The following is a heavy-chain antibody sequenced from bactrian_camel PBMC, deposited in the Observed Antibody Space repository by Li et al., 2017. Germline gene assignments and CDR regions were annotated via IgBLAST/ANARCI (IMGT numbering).Heavy chain of an antibody. Sequence: HVQLVESGGGSVQAGGSPRLSCAAASYTFSGNCMAWFRQAPGKEREGVAVIYTGDGSTYYADSVKGRFIISKDDAKNTLLLQMVNLEPEDTATYYCAARLRPPPHSCQYDDYTALGNYWGQGTQVTVS. CDR1: SYTFSGNC. CDR3: AARLRPPPHSCQYDDYTALGNY. CDR2: IYTGDGST. V-gene: IGHV3S1*01. D-gene: IGHD4*01. J-gene: IGHJ4*01.